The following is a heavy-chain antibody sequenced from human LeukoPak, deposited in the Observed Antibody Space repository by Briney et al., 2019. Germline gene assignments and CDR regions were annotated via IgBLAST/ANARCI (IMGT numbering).Heavy chain of an antibody. CDR3: AKDWTGTKPFDL. CDR1: GFTVSRNY. Sequence: GGSLRLSCAASGFTVSRNYMSWVRQAPGRGLEWVSAISGSGANTYYADSVKGRFTISRDNSKNTLYLQMNSLRAEDTAVYYCAKDWTGTKPFDLWGRGTLVTVSS. J-gene: IGHJ2*01. CDR2: ISGSGANT. V-gene: IGHV3-23*01. D-gene: IGHD3/OR15-3a*01.